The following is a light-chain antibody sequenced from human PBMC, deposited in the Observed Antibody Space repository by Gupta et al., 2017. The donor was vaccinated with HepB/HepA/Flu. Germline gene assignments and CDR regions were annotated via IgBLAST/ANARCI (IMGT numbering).Light chain of an antibody. CDR3: AASDASRNGLV. CDR2: SNN. J-gene: IGLJ3*02. CDR1: SYNIGCNT. Sequence: QSVLTQPPSASGPPGQRVTISCSGSSYNIGCNTVNWYQQLPGTAPKLLMYSNNQRHPGSPERFSVSKYATSASLTISGLQAEDEADYYCAASDASRNGLVFGGGTKLTVL. V-gene: IGLV1-44*01.